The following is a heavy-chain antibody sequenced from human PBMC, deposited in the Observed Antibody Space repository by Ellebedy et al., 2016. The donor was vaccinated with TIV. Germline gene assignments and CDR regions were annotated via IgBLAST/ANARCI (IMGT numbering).Heavy chain of an antibody. J-gene: IGHJ6*03. Sequence: GESLKISCAASGFIFSNYDMHWLRQVKGQGLEWVSGVGTAGETYYAGSVRGRCTISRENAKNSLSLQMNSLRAGDTAIYYCARGHMDVWGKGTTVTVSS. CDR3: ARGHMDV. CDR1: GFIFSNYD. CDR2: VGTAGET. V-gene: IGHV3-13*01.